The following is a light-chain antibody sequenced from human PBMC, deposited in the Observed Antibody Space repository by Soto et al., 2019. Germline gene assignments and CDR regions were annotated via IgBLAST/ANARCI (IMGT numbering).Light chain of an antibody. CDR1: QSIARF. Sequence: DLQMTQSPSSLSAAVGDRVTITCRASQSIARFLNWYQQKPGEVPKLLIFGASYLRSGVPSRFRCSGSGTHFALTITSLQPEDFATYFCQQSHLAPYTFGQGTNL. V-gene: IGKV1-39*01. J-gene: IGKJ2*01. CDR3: QQSHLAPYT. CDR2: GAS.